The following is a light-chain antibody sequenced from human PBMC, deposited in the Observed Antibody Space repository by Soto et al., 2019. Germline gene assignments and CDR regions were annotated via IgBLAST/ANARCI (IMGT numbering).Light chain of an antibody. CDR2: AAS. J-gene: IGKJ3*01. CDR1: QGIRNF. V-gene: IGKV1-27*01. Sequence: DIQMTQSPSSLSASVGDRVTIPCRASQGIRNFLAWYQQKPGKVPKLLIYAASTLQSGVPSRFSGSRSGTDFARTISILQHEDVATYYCQKYNSAPFTFCHATKVHI. CDR3: QKYNSAPFT.